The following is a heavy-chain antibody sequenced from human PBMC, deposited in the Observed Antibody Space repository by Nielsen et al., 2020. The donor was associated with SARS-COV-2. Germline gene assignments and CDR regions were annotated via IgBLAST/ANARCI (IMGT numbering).Heavy chain of an antibody. D-gene: IGHD4-17*01. CDR3: ARSSYGDPIYYYYYGMDV. V-gene: IGHV7-4-1*02. CDR2: INTYSGTP. J-gene: IGHJ6*02. Sequence: WVRQAPGQGPEWMGSINTYSGTPTYAQGFTGRFVFSLDTSVSTAYLQISSLKAEDTAVYYCARSSYGDPIYYYYYGMDVWGQGTTVTVSS.